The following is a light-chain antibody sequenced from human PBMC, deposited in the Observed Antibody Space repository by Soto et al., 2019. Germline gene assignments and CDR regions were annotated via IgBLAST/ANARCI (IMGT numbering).Light chain of an antibody. V-gene: IGKV3-15*01. CDR2: RAS. CDR1: QSVSSN. J-gene: IGKJ2*01. CDR3: QHYNSWPFS. Sequence: DIVMTQSPGTLSVSPGERATLSCRASQSVSSNLAWYQHKPGQAPRLLIYRASTRATAFPDRFSGSGSGTEFTLTIASLQPEDFAVYYCQHYNSWPFSFGQGTKLEIK.